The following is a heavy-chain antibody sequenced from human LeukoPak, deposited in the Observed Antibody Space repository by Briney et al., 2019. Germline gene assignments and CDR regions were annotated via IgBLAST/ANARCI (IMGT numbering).Heavy chain of an antibody. V-gene: IGHV1-69*05. D-gene: IGHD6-19*01. CDR3: ARTSPMRLGQYYFDY. CDR2: ITRIFGTV. J-gene: IGHJ4*02. CDR1: GGTFSSYA. Sequence: SVKVSCKASGGTFSSYAFTWVRQAPGQGLEWMGGITRIFGTVIYAQTFQGRVTITTDESTSTVYMELSSLRSEDTAVYYCARTSPMRLGQYYFDYWGQGTLVTVSS.